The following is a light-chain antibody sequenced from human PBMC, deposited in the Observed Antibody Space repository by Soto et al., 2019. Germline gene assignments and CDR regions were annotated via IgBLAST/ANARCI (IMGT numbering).Light chain of an antibody. J-gene: IGKJ2*01. CDR3: QQFDNLP. CDR2: DAS. Sequence: DIQMTQSPSSLSASVGDRVTITCQASQDIRNHLNWYQQKPGKAPKLLIYDASNFETGVPSRFSGSVSGTDFTFTISILQPEDIATYYCQQFDNLPFGQGTKLQIK. V-gene: IGKV1-33*01. CDR1: QDIRNH.